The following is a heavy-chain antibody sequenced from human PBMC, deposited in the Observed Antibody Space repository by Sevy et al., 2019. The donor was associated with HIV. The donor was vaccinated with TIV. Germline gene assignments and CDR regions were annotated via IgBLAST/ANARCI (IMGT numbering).Heavy chain of an antibody. CDR2: IRSETYGETT. J-gene: IGHJ4*02. CDR3: TRRASRVYGDHLNLY. D-gene: IGHD2-21*02. CDR1: EFTFGDYA. V-gene: IGHV3-49*03. Sequence: GGSLRLSCTASEFTFGDYAKSWFRQAPGRGLEWVGFIRSETYGETTEYAASVKGRFTVSRDDSKSIVYLQMNSLKTEDTAVYYCTRRASRVYGDHLNLYWGQGTLVTVSS.